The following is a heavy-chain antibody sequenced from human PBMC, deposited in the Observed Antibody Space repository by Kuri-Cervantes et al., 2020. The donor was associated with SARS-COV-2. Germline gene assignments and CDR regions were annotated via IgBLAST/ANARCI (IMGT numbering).Heavy chain of an antibody. CDR1: GFSVSDNY. D-gene: IGHD3-16*01. V-gene: IGHV3-66*01. CDR3: ATDSREGDYYYYYMDV. Sequence: GESLKISCAASGFSVSDNYMSWVRQTPGKGLEWVSVIYSDGITYYADSVKGRFTISRDKSKNTLYLQMNSLRAEDTGVYYCATDSREGDYYYYYMDVWGKGTTVTVSS. CDR2: IYSDGIT. J-gene: IGHJ6*03.